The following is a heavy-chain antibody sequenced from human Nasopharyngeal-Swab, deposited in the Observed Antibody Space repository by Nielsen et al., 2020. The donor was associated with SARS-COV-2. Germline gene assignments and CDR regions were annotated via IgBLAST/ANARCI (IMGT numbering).Heavy chain of an antibody. CDR3: TTGTTGNPKEEEEEGREV. Sequence: VRQAPGKGLEWVSVIYSGGSTYYADSVKGRFTISRDNSKNTLYLQMNSLRAEDTAVYYCTTGTTGNPKEEEEEGREVWGQGKTGTVSS. J-gene: IGHJ6*02. D-gene: IGHD1-1*01. CDR2: IYSGGST. V-gene: IGHV3-53*01.